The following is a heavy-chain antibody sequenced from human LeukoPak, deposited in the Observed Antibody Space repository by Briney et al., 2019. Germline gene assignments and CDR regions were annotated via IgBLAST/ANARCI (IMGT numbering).Heavy chain of an antibody. J-gene: IGHJ3*02. D-gene: IGHD3-22*01. Sequence: ASVKVSCKAPGYTLTSYYMHWVRQAPGQGLEWMGIINPSGGSTSYAQKFQGRVTMTRDMSTSTVYMELSSLRSEDTAVYYCARDSYDSSGALGIWGQGTMVTVSS. CDR2: INPSGGST. CDR3: ARDSYDSSGALGI. CDR1: GYTLTSYY. V-gene: IGHV1-46*01.